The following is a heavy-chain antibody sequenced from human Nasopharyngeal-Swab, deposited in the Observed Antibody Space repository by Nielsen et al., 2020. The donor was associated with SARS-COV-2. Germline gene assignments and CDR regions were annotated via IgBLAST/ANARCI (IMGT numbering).Heavy chain of an antibody. CDR1: GGSFRDYF. D-gene: IGHD3-3*01. V-gene: IGHV4-34*01. CDR2: IDHSGRT. Sequence: SETLSLTCAVYGGSFRDYFWTWIRQPPRKGLEWIAEIDHSGRTNYNPSLKSRFTVSVDTSKNQFSLKVSSVTAADTAIYYCARGFSTATTFVDVWGKGAMVTVSS. CDR3: ARGFSTATTFVDV. J-gene: IGHJ6*04.